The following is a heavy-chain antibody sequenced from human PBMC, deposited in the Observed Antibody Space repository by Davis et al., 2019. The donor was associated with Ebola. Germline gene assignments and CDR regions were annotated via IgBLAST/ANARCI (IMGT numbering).Heavy chain of an antibody. D-gene: IGHD2-2*01. V-gene: IGHV3-48*01. J-gene: IGHJ3*02. CDR3: ARVSGYSSSSEAFDI. CDR1: GFTFNQYA. CDR2: ISSSGSTI. Sequence: GGSLRLSCAASGFTFNQYAMTWVRQAPGKGLEWISYISSSGSTIYYANSVKGRFTISRENAKNSLYLQMNNLTAGDTAVYYCARVSGYSSSSEAFDIWGHGTMVTVPA.